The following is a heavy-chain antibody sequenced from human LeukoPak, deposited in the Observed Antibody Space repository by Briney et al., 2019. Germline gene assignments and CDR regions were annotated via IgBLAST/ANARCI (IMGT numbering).Heavy chain of an antibody. V-gene: IGHV1-69*13. CDR2: IIPIFGTA. J-gene: IGHJ5*02. Sequence: SVKVSCKASGYTFTNYDINWVRQATGQGLEWMGGIIPIFGTANYAQKFQGRVTITADESTSTAYMELSSLRSEDTAVYYCARDSPKRDWFDPWGQGTLVTVSS. CDR1: GYTFTNYD. CDR3: ARDSPKRDWFDP.